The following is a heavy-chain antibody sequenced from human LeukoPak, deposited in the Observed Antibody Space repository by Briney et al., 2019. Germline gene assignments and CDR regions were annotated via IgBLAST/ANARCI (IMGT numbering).Heavy chain of an antibody. CDR3: ARGPKIGYCSGGSCYSHRYFDY. D-gene: IGHD2-15*01. CDR1: GYTFTGYY. Sequence: ASVKVSCKASGYTFTGYYMHWVRQAPGQGLEWMGWINPNSGGTNYAQKFQGRVTMTRDTSISTAYMELSRLRSDDTAVYYCARGPKIGYCSGGSCYSHRYFDYWGQGTLVTVSS. V-gene: IGHV1-2*02. J-gene: IGHJ4*02. CDR2: INPNSGGT.